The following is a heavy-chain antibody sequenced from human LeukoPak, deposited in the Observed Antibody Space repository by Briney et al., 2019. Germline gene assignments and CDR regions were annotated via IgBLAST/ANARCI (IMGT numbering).Heavy chain of an antibody. J-gene: IGHJ4*02. D-gene: IGHD6-13*01. V-gene: IGHV4-4*07. CDR3: ARVAQGRSSWYYFDY. Sequence: PSETLSLTCTVSGVSISSYYWSWLRHPAGKGLEWIGRIYTSGSTNYNPSLKSRVTISVDKSKNQFSLKLSSVTAADTAVYYCARVAQGRSSWYYFDYWGQGTLVTVSS. CDR1: GVSISSYY. CDR2: IYTSGST.